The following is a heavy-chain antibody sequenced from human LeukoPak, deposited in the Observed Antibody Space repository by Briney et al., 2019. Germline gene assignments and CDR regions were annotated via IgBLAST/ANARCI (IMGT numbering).Heavy chain of an antibody. Sequence: SETLSLTCAVSGGSITSGGYSWSWIRQPPGKGLEWIGYMYHSGSTYYNPSLKSRVTISADRTNKQFSLNVTSVTAADTAVYYCARDRGNSGNFDYWGQGTLVTVSS. V-gene: IGHV4-30-2*01. J-gene: IGHJ4*02. D-gene: IGHD4-23*01. CDR1: GGSITSGGYS. CDR3: ARDRGNSGNFDY. CDR2: MYHSGST.